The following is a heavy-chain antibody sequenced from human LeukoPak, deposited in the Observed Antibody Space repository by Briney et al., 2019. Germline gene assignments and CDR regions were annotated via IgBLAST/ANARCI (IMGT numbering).Heavy chain of an antibody. CDR3: ARDSQQQLDY. CDR1: GHTFTSYD. CDR2: INPNSGGT. V-gene: IGHV1-2*02. Sequence: GASVKVSCKASGHTFTSYDINWVRQATGQGLEWMGWINPNSGGTNYAQKFQGRVTMTRDTSISTAYMELSRLRSDDTAVYYCARDSQQQLDYWGQGTLVTVSS. J-gene: IGHJ4*02. D-gene: IGHD6-13*01.